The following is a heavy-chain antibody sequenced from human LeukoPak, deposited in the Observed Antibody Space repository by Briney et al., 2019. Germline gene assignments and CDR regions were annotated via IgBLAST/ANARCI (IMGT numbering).Heavy chain of an antibody. Sequence: GGSLRLSCAASGFTFSSYAMSWVRQAPGKGLEWVSAISGSGGSTYYADSVKGRFTISRDNSKNTVYLQMNSLRVEDTAIYYCAREYSNIWHPPVGNFASWGRGILFTVSS. D-gene: IGHD4-11*01. J-gene: IGHJ4*02. CDR2: ISGSGGST. V-gene: IGHV3-23*01. CDR1: GFTFSSYA. CDR3: AREYSNIWHPPVGNFAS.